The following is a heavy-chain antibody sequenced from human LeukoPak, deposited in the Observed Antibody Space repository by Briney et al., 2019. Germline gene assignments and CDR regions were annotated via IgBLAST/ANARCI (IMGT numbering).Heavy chain of an antibody. V-gene: IGHV4-59*01. Sequence: PSETLSLTCTVSGGSISSYYWSWIRQPPGKGLEWIGYIYYSGSTNYNPSLKSRVTISVDTSKNQFSLKLSSVTAADTAVYYCARRNDFWGGYRPYNWFDPWGQGTLVTVSS. CDR2: IYYSGST. D-gene: IGHD3-3*01. CDR3: ARRNDFWGGYRPYNWFDP. CDR1: GGSISSYY. J-gene: IGHJ5*02.